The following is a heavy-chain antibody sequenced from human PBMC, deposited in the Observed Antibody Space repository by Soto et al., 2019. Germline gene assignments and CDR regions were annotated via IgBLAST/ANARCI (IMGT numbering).Heavy chain of an antibody. V-gene: IGHV4-59*12. D-gene: IGHD6-19*01. CDR1: GGSISSYY. CDR2: IYYSGST. J-gene: IGHJ4*02. CDR3: ARGPGGWRY. Sequence: NPSETLSLTCTASGGSISSYYWSWIRQPPGKGLEWIGYIYYSGSTNYDSSLKSRVTISVDTSKNQLSLKLGSVTAADTAVDYCARGPGGWRYWGQGTLVTVSS.